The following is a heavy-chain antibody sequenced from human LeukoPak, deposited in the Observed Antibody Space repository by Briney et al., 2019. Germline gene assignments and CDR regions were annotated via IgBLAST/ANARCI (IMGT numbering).Heavy chain of an antibody. D-gene: IGHD2-15*01. CDR2: IKQDGSEK. J-gene: IGHJ5*02. CDR1: TFTFSNYW. V-gene: IGHV3-7*03. Sequence: PGGSLRLSCAASTFTFSNYWMSWVRQAPGKGLEWVANIKQDGSEKYYVDSVKGRFTISRDNAKTSLYLQMNSLRAEDTAVYYCARQEYCSGGSCYTWFDPWGQGTLVIVSS. CDR3: ARQEYCSGGSCYTWFDP.